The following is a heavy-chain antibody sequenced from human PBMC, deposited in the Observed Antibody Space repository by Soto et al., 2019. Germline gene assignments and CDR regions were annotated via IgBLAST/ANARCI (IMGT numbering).Heavy chain of an antibody. CDR1: GDSVSSNNAA. D-gene: IGHD3-22*01. J-gene: IGHJ4*02. Sequence: SHTPSLTCAISGDSVSSNNAAWNWIRQSPSRGLEWLGRTYYRSKWHSGYAVSVRSRISISPDTSKNRFSLQLKSVTPDDTAVYYWARSGPGGYIDYWRRGTLVAVSS. V-gene: IGHV6-1*01. CDR2: TYYRSKWHS. CDR3: ARSGPGGYIDY.